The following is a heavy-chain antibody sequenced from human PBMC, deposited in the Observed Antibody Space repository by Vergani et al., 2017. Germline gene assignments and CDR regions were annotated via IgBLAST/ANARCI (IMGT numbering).Heavy chain of an antibody. CDR3: ARDDRDFWSGYYTGFDY. J-gene: IGHJ4*02. D-gene: IGHD3-3*01. CDR1: GGSFSGYY. V-gene: IGHV4-34*11. Sequence: QVQLQQWGAGLLKPSETLSLTCAVYGGSFSGYYWSWIRQPPGKGLEWIGYIYYSGSTNYNPSLKSRVTISVDTSKNQFSLKLSSVTAADTAVYYCARDDRDFWSGYYTGFDYWGQGTLVTVSS. CDR2: IYYSGST.